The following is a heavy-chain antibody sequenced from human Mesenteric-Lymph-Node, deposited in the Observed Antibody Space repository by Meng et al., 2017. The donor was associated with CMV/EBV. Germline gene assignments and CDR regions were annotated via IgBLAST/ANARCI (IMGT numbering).Heavy chain of an antibody. CDR1: GYTFTDYY. D-gene: IGHD6-13*01. CDR2: IIPILGIA. V-gene: IGHV1-69*04. J-gene: IGHJ6*02. Sequence: SVKVSCKASGYTFTDYYMYWVRQAPGQGLKWMGRIIPILGIANYAQKFQGRVTITADKSTSTAYMELSSLRSEDTAVYYCARDGGSSSWYGMDVWGQGTTVTVSS. CDR3: ARDGGSSSWYGMDV.